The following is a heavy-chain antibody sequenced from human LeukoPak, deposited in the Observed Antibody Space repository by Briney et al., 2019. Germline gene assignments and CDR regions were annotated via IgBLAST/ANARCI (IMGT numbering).Heavy chain of an antibody. CDR2: IYYSGST. Sequence: SETLSLTCTVSGGSISSSSYYWGWIRQPPGKGLEWIGYIYYSGSTNYNPSLKSRVTISVDTSKNQFSLRLSSVTAADTAVYYCARGWFGDVAADYWYFDLWGRGTLVTVSS. D-gene: IGHD3-10*01. J-gene: IGHJ2*01. CDR3: ARGWFGDVAADYWYFDL. V-gene: IGHV4-61*05. CDR1: GGSISSSSYY.